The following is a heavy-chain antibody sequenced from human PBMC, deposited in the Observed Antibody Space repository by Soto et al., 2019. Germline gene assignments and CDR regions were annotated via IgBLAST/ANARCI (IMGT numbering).Heavy chain of an antibody. J-gene: IGHJ6*02. CDR3: ARGVPYYDILTGTRYYYYGMDV. Sequence: GASVKVSCKASGGTFSSYAISWVRQAPGQGLEWMGGIIPIFGTANYAQKFQGRVTITADESTSTAYMELSSLRSEDTAVYYCARGVPYYDILTGTRYYYYGMDVWGQGTTVTVSS. CDR1: GGTFSSYA. D-gene: IGHD3-9*01. CDR2: IIPIFGTA. V-gene: IGHV1-69*13.